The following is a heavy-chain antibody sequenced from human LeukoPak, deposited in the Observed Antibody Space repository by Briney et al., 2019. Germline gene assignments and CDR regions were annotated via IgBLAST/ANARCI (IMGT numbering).Heavy chain of an antibody. CDR2: INPNSGGT. CDR3: ARDNGRYGDYDY. V-gene: IGHV1-2*06. J-gene: IGHJ4*02. D-gene: IGHD4-17*01. CDR1: GYTFTGYY. Sequence: ASAKVSCKASGYTFTGYYMHWVRQAPGQGLEWMGRINPNSGGTNYAQKFQGRVTMTRDTSISTAYMELSRLRSDDTAVYYCARDNGRYGDYDYWGQGTLVTVSS.